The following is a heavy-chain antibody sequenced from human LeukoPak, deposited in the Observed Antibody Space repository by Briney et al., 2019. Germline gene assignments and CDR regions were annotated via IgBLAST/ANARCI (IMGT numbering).Heavy chain of an antibody. CDR3: ASRPVGGRGAFDS. J-gene: IGHJ3*02. D-gene: IGHD3-16*01. CDR1: GGAFSSYA. V-gene: IGHV1-69*01. CDR2: IIPIFGTA. Sequence: SVNVSCTASGGAFSSYAISWVRQAPGKGLEWMGGIIPIFGTANYAQTFQGRVTITADESSSTAYIELSGVRSEDTAVYDGASRPVGGRGAFDSWGQGTMVTVSS.